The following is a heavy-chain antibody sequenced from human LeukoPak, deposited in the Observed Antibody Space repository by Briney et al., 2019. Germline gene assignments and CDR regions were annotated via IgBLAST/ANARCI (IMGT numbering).Heavy chain of an antibody. CDR3: ARRMMGSYYYYGMDV. CDR1: GGTFSSYA. Sequence: SVKVSCKASGGTFSSYAISWVRQAPGQGLEWMGRIIPILGIANYAQKFQGRVTITADKSTSTAYMELSSLRSEDTAVYYCARRMMGSYYYYGMDVWGQGTLVTVSS. V-gene: IGHV1-69*04. CDR2: IIPILGIA. D-gene: IGHD2-15*01. J-gene: IGHJ6*02.